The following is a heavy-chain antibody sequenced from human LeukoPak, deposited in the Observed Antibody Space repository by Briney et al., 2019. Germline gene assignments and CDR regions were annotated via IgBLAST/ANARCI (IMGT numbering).Heavy chain of an antibody. CDR3: AREEGIAAAGALEY. CDR1: GGSISSYY. Sequence: PSETLSLTCTVSGGSISSYYWSWIRQPPGKGLEWIGYIYYSGSTNYNPSLKSRVTISVDTSKNQFSLKLSSVTAADTAVYYCAREEGIAAAGALEYWGQGIPVTVSS. CDR2: IYYSGST. J-gene: IGHJ4*02. D-gene: IGHD6-13*01. V-gene: IGHV4-59*01.